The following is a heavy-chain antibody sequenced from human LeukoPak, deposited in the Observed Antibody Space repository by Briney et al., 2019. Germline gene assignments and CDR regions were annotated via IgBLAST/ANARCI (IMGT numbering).Heavy chain of an antibody. CDR3: ASWINNDNY. Sequence: GGSLRLSCAASGFTFSSYSTNWVRQAPGKGLEWVANINPDGGEKRYVDSVKGRFTISRDNARNSLYLQMNSLRAEDTAVYYCASWINNDNYWGQGTLVTVSS. CDR1: GFTFSSYS. V-gene: IGHV3-7*01. J-gene: IGHJ4*02. CDR2: INPDGGEK. D-gene: IGHD1-1*01.